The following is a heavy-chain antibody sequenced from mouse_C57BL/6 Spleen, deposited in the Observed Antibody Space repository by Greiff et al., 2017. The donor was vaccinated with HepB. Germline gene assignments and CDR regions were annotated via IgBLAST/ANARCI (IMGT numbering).Heavy chain of an antibody. CDR2: INYDGSST. Sequence: EVQRVESEGGLVQPGSSMKLSCTASGFTFSDYYMAWVRQVPEKGLEWVANINYDGSSTYYLDSLKSRFIISRDNAKNILYLQMSSLKSEDTATYYCAREPVPGWYFDVWGTGTTVTVSS. CDR3: AREPVPGWYFDV. J-gene: IGHJ1*03. V-gene: IGHV5-16*01. CDR1: GFTFSDYY.